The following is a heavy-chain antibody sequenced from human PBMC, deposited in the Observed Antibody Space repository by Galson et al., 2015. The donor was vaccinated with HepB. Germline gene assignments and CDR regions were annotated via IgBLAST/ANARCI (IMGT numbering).Heavy chain of an antibody. J-gene: IGHJ6*02. CDR1: GFTFSSYG. D-gene: IGHD5-18*01. CDR3: VRDKLQLWVSEYPYYDGMDV. CDR2: IWYDGSNE. Sequence: SLRLSCAASGFTFSSYGMHWVRQAPGKGLDWVTVIWYDGSNEYYADSVKGRFTISRDNSKNTLYLQMNSLRAEDTAVYYCVRDKLQLWVSEYPYYDGMDVWGQGTTVIVSS. V-gene: IGHV3-30*12.